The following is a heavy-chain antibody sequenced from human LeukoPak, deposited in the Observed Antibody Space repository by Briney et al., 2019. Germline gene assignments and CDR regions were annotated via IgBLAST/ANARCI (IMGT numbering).Heavy chain of an antibody. CDR3: ARGFEVVNWFDP. CDR2: ISYDGSNK. CDR1: GFTFSSYA. J-gene: IGHJ5*02. D-gene: IGHD3-3*01. Sequence: GGSLRLSCAASGFTFSSYAVHWVRQAPGKGLEWVAVISYDGSNKYYADSVKGRFTISRDNSKNTLYLQMNSLRAEDTAVYYCARGFEVVNWFDPWGQGTLVTVSS. V-gene: IGHV3-30-3*01.